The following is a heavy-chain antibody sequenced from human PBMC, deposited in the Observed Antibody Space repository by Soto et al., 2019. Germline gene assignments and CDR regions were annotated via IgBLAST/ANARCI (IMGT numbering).Heavy chain of an antibody. Sequence: PGGSLRLSCAASGFTFSDYSMNWVRQAPGKGLEWVSSISSSGTYTYYADSVEGQFTISRDNAKNSLYLQMNSLRAEDTAVYYCATRYCSSTNCYAFDSWGQGTLVTVSS. J-gene: IGHJ4*02. V-gene: IGHV3-21*01. CDR1: GFTFSDYS. D-gene: IGHD2-2*01. CDR2: ISSSGTYT. CDR3: ATRYCSSTNCYAFDS.